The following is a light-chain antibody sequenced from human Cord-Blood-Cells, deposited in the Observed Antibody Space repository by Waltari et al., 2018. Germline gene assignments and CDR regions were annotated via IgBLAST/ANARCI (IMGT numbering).Light chain of an antibody. V-gene: IGKV3-20*01. J-gene: IGKJ1*01. CDR1: QSVSSSY. CDR3: QQYGSSRT. CDR2: GAS. Sequence: EIVLTQSPGNLSLSPGERATLSCRASQSVSSSYLAGYQQKPGQAPRLLIYGASSRATGIPDRFSGSGSGTDFTLTISRLEPEDFAVYYCQQYGSSRTFGQGTKVDIK.